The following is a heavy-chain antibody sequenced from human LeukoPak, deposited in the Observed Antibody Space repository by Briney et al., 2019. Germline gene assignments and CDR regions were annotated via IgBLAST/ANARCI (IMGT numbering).Heavy chain of an antibody. CDR2: ISSSSSYI. V-gene: IGHV3-21*01. Sequence: PGGSLRLSCAASGFTFSSYSMNWVRQAPGKGLEWVSSISSSSSYIYYADSVKGRFTISRDNAKNSLYLQMNSLRAEDTAVYYCARGLGYSYGSTYCWGQGTLVTVSS. CDR3: ARGLGYSYGSTYC. CDR1: GFTFSSYS. D-gene: IGHD5-18*01. J-gene: IGHJ4*02.